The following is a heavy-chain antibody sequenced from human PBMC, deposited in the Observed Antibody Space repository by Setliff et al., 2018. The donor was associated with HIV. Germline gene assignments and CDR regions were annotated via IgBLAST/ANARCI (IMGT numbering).Heavy chain of an antibody. Sequence: GASVKVSCKAPGDTFPKYYLHWVRQAPGQGLEWMGIINPNGGGTTYAQKFQGRVTMTRATSTSTVYMELSSLTSEDTAVYFCARGSRITVVSVLIYSRFDYWGQGTLVTVSS. J-gene: IGHJ4*02. CDR1: GDTFPKYY. V-gene: IGHV1-46*01. CDR3: ARGSRITVVSVLIYSRFDY. CDR2: INPNGGGT. D-gene: IGHD3-3*01.